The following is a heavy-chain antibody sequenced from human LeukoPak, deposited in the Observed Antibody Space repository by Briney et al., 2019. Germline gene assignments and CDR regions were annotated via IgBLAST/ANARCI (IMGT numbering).Heavy chain of an antibody. V-gene: IGHV3-49*04. J-gene: IGHJ4*02. CDR3: TREPPEYCGGDC. CDR1: GFTFGDYA. Sequence: GGSLRLSCTVSGFTFGDYAMSWVRQVPGKGLEWVGFIRSKAYGGTTEYAASVKGRFTISRDNSKSIAYLQMNSPKSEDTAVYYCTREPPEYCGGDCWGQGTLVTVSS. D-gene: IGHD2-21*01. CDR2: IRSKAYGGTT.